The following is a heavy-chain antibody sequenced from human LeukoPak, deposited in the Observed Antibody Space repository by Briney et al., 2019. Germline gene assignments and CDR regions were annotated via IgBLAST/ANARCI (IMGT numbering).Heavy chain of an antibody. CDR1: GFSFSSYD. CDR2: IGTAGDP. Sequence: GGSLRLSCAASGFSFSSYDMHWVRQATGKGLEWVSGIGTAGDPYYSGSVKGRFTTSRENAENSLYLQMNSLRAGDTAVYYCARGCSSITSCFDYWGQGTLVTVSS. V-gene: IGHV3-13*05. D-gene: IGHD2-2*01. CDR3: ARGCSSITSCFDY. J-gene: IGHJ4*02.